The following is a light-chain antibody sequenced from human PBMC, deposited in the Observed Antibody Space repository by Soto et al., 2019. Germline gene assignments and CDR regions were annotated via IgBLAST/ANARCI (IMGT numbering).Light chain of an antibody. CDR1: QTILSC. CDR3: QHYNRYPLA. V-gene: IGKV1-5*03. CDR2: KAS. Sequence: DIQMPQSPSTLSGSVGSRVTITCRASQTILSCLAWYQHKPGKAPKLLIYKASTIKSGVPSRFSGSGSGTEFTLTISSLQSEDFAPYYCQHYNRYPLAFGQGTKVDIK. J-gene: IGKJ1*01.